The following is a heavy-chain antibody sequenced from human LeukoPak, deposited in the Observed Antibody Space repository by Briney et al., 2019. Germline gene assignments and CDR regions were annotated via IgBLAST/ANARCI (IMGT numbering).Heavy chain of an antibody. CDR3: ARQSSSGNYRWFDP. D-gene: IGHD3-16*02. Sequence: GGSLRLSCAASGFTFSSYWMHWARQAPGKGLVWVSRISGDGSSTSYADSVKGRFTISRDNAKNTLYLQMNSLRAEDTAVYYCARQSSSGNYRWFDPWGQGTLVTVPS. CDR2: ISGDGSST. J-gene: IGHJ5*02. CDR1: GFTFSSYW. V-gene: IGHV3-74*01.